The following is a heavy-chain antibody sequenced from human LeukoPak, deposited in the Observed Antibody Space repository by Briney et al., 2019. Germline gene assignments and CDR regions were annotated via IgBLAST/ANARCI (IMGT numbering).Heavy chain of an antibody. V-gene: IGHV6-1*01. CDR2: TYYRSKWCN. J-gene: IGHJ6*02. CDR1: GDSVSGNTAA. Sequence: SQTLSLTCVISGDSVSGNTAAWTWIRQSPSRGLEWLGRTYYRSKWCNDYAVSVKSRVTINADTSKNQFSLQLNSVTPEDTAVYYCATGYALDVWGQGTTVTVSS. D-gene: IGHD3-10*01. CDR3: ATGYALDV.